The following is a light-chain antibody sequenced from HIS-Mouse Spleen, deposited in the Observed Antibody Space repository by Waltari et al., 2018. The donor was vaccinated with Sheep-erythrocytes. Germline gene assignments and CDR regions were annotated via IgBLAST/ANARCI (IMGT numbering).Light chain of an antibody. J-gene: IGKJ4*01. V-gene: IGKV1-39*01. Sequence: DIQMTQSPSSLSASVGDRVTITCRASQSISSYLNWYQQKPGKAPKLLIYAASSLQSGVPSRFSGSGSGTDFTLTISSLQPEDFATYYCQQSYSTXPTFGGGTKVEIK. CDR2: AAS. CDR3: QQSYSTXPT. CDR1: QSISSY.